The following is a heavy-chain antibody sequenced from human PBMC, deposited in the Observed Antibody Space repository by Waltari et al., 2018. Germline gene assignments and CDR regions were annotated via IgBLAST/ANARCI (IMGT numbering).Heavy chain of an antibody. CDR1: GLTFSSFG. CDR2: IRYDGSNK. D-gene: IGHD1-26*01. J-gene: IGHJ5*02. V-gene: IGHV3-30*02. CDR3: AKGSGSYEGFDP. Sequence: QLVASGGGVVQPGGSLRLSCAASGLTFSSFGMHWVRQAPGKGLEWVTFIRYDGSNKYYADSVKGRFIISRDNSKNTVYLQMNSLRPEDAAVYYCAKGSGSYEGFDPWGQGTLVTVSS.